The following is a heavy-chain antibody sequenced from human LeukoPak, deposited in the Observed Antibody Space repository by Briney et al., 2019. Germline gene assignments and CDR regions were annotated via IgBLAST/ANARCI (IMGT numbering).Heavy chain of an antibody. CDR1: GFTFSSYA. J-gene: IGHJ4*02. CDR2: INSDGSST. V-gene: IGHV3-74*01. CDR3: ARSSPGIAVAGSGY. D-gene: IGHD6-19*01. Sequence: GGSLRLSCAASGFTFSSYAMSWVRQAPGKGLVWVSRINSDGSSTTYADSVKGRFTISRDNAKNTLYLQMNSLRAEDTAVYYCARSSPGIAVAGSGYWGQGTLVTVSS.